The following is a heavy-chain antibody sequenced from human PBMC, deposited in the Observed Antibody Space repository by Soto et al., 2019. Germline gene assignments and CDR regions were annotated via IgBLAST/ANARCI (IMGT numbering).Heavy chain of an antibody. Sequence: EVQLVESGGGLIQPGGSLRLSCAAAGFTVRNNYMRWVRQAPGKGLEWVSLIYSGGNTHYADSVKGRFTISRDNSKNTLFLQMNSLRVEDTAVYYCARDPPGIAASGAGGWGQGTLVNVSA. CDR3: ARDPPGIAASGAGG. CDR2: IYSGGNT. J-gene: IGHJ4*02. D-gene: IGHD6-13*01. V-gene: IGHV3-53*01. CDR1: GFTVRNNY.